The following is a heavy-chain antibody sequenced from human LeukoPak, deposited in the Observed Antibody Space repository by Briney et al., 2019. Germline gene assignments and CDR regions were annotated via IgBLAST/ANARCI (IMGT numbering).Heavy chain of an antibody. D-gene: IGHD6-6*01. CDR2: IIPIFGTA. V-gene: IGHV1-69*05. Sequence: EASVTVTCKASGGTFSSYAISWVRQPPGQGLEWMGGIIPIFGTANYAQKFQGRVTITTDESTSTAYMELSSLRSEDTAVYYCASRHYSSSSFPSWFDPWGQGTLVTVSS. J-gene: IGHJ5*02. CDR1: GGTFSSYA. CDR3: ASRHYSSSSFPSWFDP.